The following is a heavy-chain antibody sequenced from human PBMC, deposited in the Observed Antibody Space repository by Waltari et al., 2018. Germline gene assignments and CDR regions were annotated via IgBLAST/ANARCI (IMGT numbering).Heavy chain of an antibody. D-gene: IGHD4-17*01. CDR1: GYTFTSYG. V-gene: IGHV1-18*01. CDR3: ARAPHYGDHTYYYYYYMDV. CDR2: ISAYNGNT. Sequence: QVQLVQSGAEVKKPGASVKVSCKASGYTFTSYGISWVRQAPGQGLEWMGWISAYNGNTNYAQKLQGRVTMTTDTSTSTAYMELRSLRSDDTAVYYCARAPHYGDHTYYYYYYMDVWGKGTTVTVSS. J-gene: IGHJ6*03.